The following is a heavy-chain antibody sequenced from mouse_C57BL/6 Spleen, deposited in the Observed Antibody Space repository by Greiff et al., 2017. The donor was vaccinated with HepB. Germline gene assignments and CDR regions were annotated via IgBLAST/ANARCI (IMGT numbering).Heavy chain of an antibody. CDR3: ARHERDYYGSSYEAWFAY. J-gene: IGHJ3*01. V-gene: IGHV1-62-2*01. CDR2: FYPGSGSI. Sequence: VQLQQSGAELVKPGASVKLSCKASGYTFTEYTIHWVKQRSGQGLEWIGWFYPGSGSIKYNEKFKDKATLTADKSSSTVYMELSRLTYEDSAVYFCARHERDYYGSSYEAWFAYWGQGTLVTVSA. CDR1: GYTFTEYT. D-gene: IGHD1-1*01.